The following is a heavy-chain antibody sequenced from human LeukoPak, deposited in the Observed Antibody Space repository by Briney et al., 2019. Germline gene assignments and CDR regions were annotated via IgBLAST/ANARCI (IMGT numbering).Heavy chain of an antibody. Sequence: SETLSLTCTVSGDSISSYYWSWIRQPPGKGLEWIGEINHSGSTNYNPSLKSRVTISVDTSKNQFSLKLSSVTAADTAVYYCARVVDAFDIWGQGTMVTVSS. CDR2: INHSGST. CDR3: ARVVDAFDI. CDR1: GDSISSYY. D-gene: IGHD1-26*01. V-gene: IGHV4-34*01. J-gene: IGHJ3*02.